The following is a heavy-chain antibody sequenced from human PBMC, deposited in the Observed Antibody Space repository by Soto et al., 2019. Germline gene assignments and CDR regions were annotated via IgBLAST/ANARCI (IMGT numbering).Heavy chain of an antibody. D-gene: IGHD1-1*01. J-gene: IGHJ6*02. CDR3: ARGNDLPYYYYGLDV. V-gene: IGHV4-59*01. CDR2: IYYSGST. Sequence: PSETLSLTCTVSGGSISSYYWSWIRQPPGKGLEWIGYIYYSGSTNYNPSLKSRVTISVDTSKNQFSLKLSSVTAADTAVYYCARGNDLPYYYYGLDVWGQGTTVTVSS. CDR1: GGSISSYY.